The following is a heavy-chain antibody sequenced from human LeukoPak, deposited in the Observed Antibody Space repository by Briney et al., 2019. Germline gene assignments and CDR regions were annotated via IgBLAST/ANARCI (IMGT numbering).Heavy chain of an antibody. Sequence: ASVKVSCKASGYTFTGYYVHWVRQAPGQGLEWMGWINPNSGGTNYAQKFQGRVTMTRDTSISTAYMELSRLRSDDTAVYYCARARKYCSGGSCYANWFDPWGQGTLVTVSS. D-gene: IGHD2-15*01. CDR2: INPNSGGT. J-gene: IGHJ5*02. V-gene: IGHV1-2*02. CDR3: ARARKYCSGGSCYANWFDP. CDR1: GYTFTGYY.